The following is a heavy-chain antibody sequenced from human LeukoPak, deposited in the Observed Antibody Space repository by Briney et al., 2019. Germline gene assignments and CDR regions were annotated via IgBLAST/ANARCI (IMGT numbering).Heavy chain of an antibody. V-gene: IGHV3-53*01. J-gene: IGHJ3*01. CDR3: ARDDAADAFDV. Sequence: GGSLRLSCAVSGFTVISNYMSWVRQAPGKGLEWVSVIYSDGPTYYADSVKGRFTISRDSSKDTLFLQMNNPRINDTAVYYCARDDAADAFDVWGHGTMVTVSS. CDR2: IYSDGPT. D-gene: IGHD6-13*01. CDR1: GFTVISNY.